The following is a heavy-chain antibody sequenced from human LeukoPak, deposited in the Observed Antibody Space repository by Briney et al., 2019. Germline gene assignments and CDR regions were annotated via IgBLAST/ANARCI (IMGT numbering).Heavy chain of an antibody. CDR1: GGTFSSYA. CDR2: IIPIFGTA. Sequence: SVKVSCKASGGTFSSYAISWVRQAPGQGLEWMGGIIPIFGTANYAQKFQGRVTITPDESTSTAYMELSSLRSEDTAVYYCARALRLYDSSGYYYYYYCMDVWGQGTTVTVSS. CDR3: ARALRLYDSSGYYYYYYCMDV. V-gene: IGHV1-69*13. D-gene: IGHD3-22*01. J-gene: IGHJ6*02.